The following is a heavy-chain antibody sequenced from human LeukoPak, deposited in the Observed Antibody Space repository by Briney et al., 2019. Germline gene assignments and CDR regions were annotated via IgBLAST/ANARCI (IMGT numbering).Heavy chain of an antibody. CDR2: ISAGNGNT. CDR1: GYTFTIYA. V-gene: IGHV1-3*01. CDR3: ARDSGSGSNDY. J-gene: IGHJ4*02. D-gene: IGHD1-26*01. Sequence: EASVTVSFTASGYTFTIYAIHWVRQAPGQRLEWMGWISAGNGNTKYSQNFQGRVTFISNTSATTAFMELSSLRSEDAAVYYCARDSGSGSNDYWGQGTLVTVSS.